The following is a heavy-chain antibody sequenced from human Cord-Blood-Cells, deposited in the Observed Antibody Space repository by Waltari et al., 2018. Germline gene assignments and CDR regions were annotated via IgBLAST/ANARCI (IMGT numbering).Heavy chain of an antibody. V-gene: IGHV4-4*07. Sequence: QVQLQESGPGLVKPSETLSLTCTVSGGSISSYYWSWIRQPAGKGLEWIGRIYTSGSTNYNPALKSRVTMSVDTSKNQFSLKLSSVTAADTAVYYCARDLYYPYYYYMDVWGKGTTVTVSS. CDR2: IYTSGST. D-gene: IGHD1-26*01. J-gene: IGHJ6*03. CDR1: GGSISSYY. CDR3: ARDLYYPYYYYMDV.